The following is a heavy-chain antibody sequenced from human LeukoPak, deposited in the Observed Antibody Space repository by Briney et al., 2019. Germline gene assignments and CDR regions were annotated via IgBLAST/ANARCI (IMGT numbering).Heavy chain of an antibody. CDR2: ISYDGSNK. D-gene: IGHD3-10*01. CDR1: GFTFSSYG. J-gene: IGHJ4*02. V-gene: IGHV3-30*18. Sequence: GRSLRLSCAASGFTFSSYGMHWVRQAPGKGLEWVAVISYDGSNKYYADSVKGGFTISRDNSRNTLYLQMNSLRAEDTAVYYCAKHYYGSGSYYREETDYWGQGTLVTVSS. CDR3: AKHYYGSGSYYREETDY.